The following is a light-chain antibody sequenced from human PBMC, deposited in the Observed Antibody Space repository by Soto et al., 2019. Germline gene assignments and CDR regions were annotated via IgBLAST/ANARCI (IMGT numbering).Light chain of an antibody. Sequence: DIQMTQSPSPLSASVGDRVTITCRASQSIRSWLAWYQQKPGKAPKLLIYDASSLESGVPSRFSGSGSGTEFTLTISSLQPDDFANYYCQQYNSYWTFGQGTKVDIK. CDR1: QSIRSW. CDR3: QQYNSYWT. CDR2: DAS. V-gene: IGKV1-5*01. J-gene: IGKJ1*01.